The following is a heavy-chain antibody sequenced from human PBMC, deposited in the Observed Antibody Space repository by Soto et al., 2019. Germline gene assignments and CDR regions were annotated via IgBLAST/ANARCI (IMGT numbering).Heavy chain of an antibody. V-gene: IGHV4-30-4*01. CDR2: IYYSGST. CDR3: ARVRNYDSILDY. CDR1: GGSISSGDYY. D-gene: IGHD3-22*01. Sequence: SSETLSLTCTVSGGSISSGDYYWSWIRQPPGKGLEWIGYIYYSGSTYYNPSLKSRVTISVDTSKNQFSLKLSSVTAADTAVYYCARVRNYDSILDYWGQGTLVTVSS. J-gene: IGHJ4*02.